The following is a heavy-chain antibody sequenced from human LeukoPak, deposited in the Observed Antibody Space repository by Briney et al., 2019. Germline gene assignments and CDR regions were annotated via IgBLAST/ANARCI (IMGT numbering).Heavy chain of an antibody. CDR2: INPSGGST. D-gene: IGHD6-13*01. J-gene: IGHJ3*02. CDR1: GYTFTSYY. V-gene: IGHV1-46*01. CDR3: ARPGSSWYSDNVHAFDI. Sequence: APVKVSCKASGYTFTSYYMHWVRQAPGQGLEWMGIINPSGGSTSYAQKFQGRVTMTRDTSTSTVYMELSSLRSEDTAVYYCARPGSSWYSDNVHAFDIWGQGTMVTVSS.